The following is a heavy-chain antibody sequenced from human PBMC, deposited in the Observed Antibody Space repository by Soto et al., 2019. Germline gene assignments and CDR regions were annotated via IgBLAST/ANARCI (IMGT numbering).Heavy chain of an antibody. J-gene: IGHJ6*02. CDR3: AEVLGYCSGGSCYSGYYDYGMDV. CDR2: IIPIFGTA. CDR1: GGTFSSYA. D-gene: IGHD2-15*01. Sequence: QVQLVQSGAEVKKPGSSVNVSCKASGGTFSSYAISWVRQAPGQGLEWMGGIIPIFGTANYAQKFQGRVTITADESTSTVYMELSSLRSEDMAVYYCAEVLGYCSGGSCYSGYYDYGMDVWGEGTTVTVS. V-gene: IGHV1-69*01.